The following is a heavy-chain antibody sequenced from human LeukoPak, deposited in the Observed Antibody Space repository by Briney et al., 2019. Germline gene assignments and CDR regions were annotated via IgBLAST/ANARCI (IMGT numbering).Heavy chain of an antibody. D-gene: IGHD6-19*01. CDR1: GYTFTGYY. J-gene: IGHJ4*02. CDR3: VGEYGGSGWYFDY. CDR2: INSNTGGT. Sequence: ASVKFSCKASGYTFTGYYIHWVRHAPGQGLEWMGWINSNTGGTNYAQRFQGGVTMTRDTSISTAYMELSRLRSDDAAVYYCVGEYGGSGWYFDYWGQGTLVTVSS. V-gene: IGHV1-2*02.